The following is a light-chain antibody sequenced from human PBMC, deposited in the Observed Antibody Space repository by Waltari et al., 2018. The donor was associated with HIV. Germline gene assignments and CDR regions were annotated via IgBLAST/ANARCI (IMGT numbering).Light chain of an antibody. Sequence: SYALTQPSSVSVSPGQTARITRPEDVLAKKSARWSQQKPGQSPVLVIYKDSERPSGIPERFSGSSAGTTVTLTISGAQVEDEADYYCYSAADNNLGVFGGGTKLTVL. CDR3: YSAADNNLGV. CDR1: VLAKKS. J-gene: IGLJ2*01. CDR2: KDS. V-gene: IGLV3-27*01.